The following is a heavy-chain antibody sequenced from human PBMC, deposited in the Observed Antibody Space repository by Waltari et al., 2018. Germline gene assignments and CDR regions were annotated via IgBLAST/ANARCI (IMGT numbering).Heavy chain of an antibody. CDR3: ARHWKKSGYRFDP. V-gene: IGHV4-39*01. D-gene: IGHD5-12*01. CDR2: IYYSGST. Sequence: QLQLQESGPGLVKPSETLSLTCTVSGGSISSSSYYWGWIRQSPGKGLEWIGSIYYSGSTYYNPTLKSRVTISGDTSKNQFSLKLSSVTAADTAVYYCARHWKKSGYRFDPWGQETLVTVSS. CDR1: GGSISSSSYY. J-gene: IGHJ5*02.